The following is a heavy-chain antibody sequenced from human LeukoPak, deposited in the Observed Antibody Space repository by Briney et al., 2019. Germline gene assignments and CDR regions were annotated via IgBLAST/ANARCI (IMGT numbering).Heavy chain of an antibody. V-gene: IGHV4-39*01. CDR2: VDYSGNT. CDR1: GAFIRTDNHY. CDR3: ATYTSGDRSGYYWFEGHPYYFDN. D-gene: IGHD3-22*01. Sequence: PSETLSLTCTVSGAFIRTDNHYWVWIRQPPGKGLEWIGRVDYSGNTNYNPSLKSQVTISVDTATNQFSLRVTAVTASDTAVYYCATYTSGDRSGYYWFEGHPYYFDNWGQGTLVTVSS. J-gene: IGHJ4*02.